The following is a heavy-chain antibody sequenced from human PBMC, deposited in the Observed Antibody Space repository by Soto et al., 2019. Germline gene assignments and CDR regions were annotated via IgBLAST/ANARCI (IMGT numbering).Heavy chain of an antibody. Sequence: ASVKVSCKASGGTFSSYTISWVRQAPGQGLEWMGRIIPILGIANYAQKFQGRVTITADKSTSTAYMELSSLRSEDTAVYYCASSAIFGVVNKIFDYWGQGTLVTVSS. J-gene: IGHJ4*02. CDR1: GGTFSSYT. CDR2: IIPILGIA. D-gene: IGHD3-3*01. CDR3: ASSAIFGVVNKIFDY. V-gene: IGHV1-69*02.